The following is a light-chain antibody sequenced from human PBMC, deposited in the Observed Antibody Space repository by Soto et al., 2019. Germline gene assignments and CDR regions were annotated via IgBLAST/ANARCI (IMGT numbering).Light chain of an antibody. Sequence: EIVLTQSPGTLSLSPGERATLSCRASQSISSSYLAWYQQKPGQAPRLLIYGACSRATGIPDRFSGSGSGTDFTLTISRLEPEYFAVYYCQQYGSSPVTFGQGTKLEIK. CDR2: GAC. J-gene: IGKJ2*01. V-gene: IGKV3-20*01. CDR3: QQYGSSPVT. CDR1: QSISSSY.